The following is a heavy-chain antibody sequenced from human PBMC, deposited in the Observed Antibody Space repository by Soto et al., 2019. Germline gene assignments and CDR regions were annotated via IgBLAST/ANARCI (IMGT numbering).Heavy chain of an antibody. D-gene: IGHD2-21*02. J-gene: IGHJ4*02. CDR1: GVSVRSYT. CDR2: VFSSVSA. CDR3: ATHGMTSRDT. V-gene: IGHV4-4*07. Sequence: SETLSLTCIVSGVSVRSYTWSWVRQPANKGLEWIGRVFSSVSATYNPSLKSRVSISMDTPENRISLKLDSVTAADAGVYFCATHGMTSRDTWGPGTLVTVFS.